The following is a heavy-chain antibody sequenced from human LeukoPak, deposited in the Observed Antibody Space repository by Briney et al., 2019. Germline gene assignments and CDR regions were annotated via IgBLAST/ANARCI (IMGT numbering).Heavy chain of an antibody. J-gene: IGHJ4*02. CDR3: SRFKARWITFFDS. D-gene: IGHD3-16*01. V-gene: IGHV3-49*03. CDR2: IRNKDYGETT. Sequence: GRSLRLSCTAAGFTFGDFALTWFRQAPGKGLEWIGFIRNKDYGETTEYAASVKGRFTISRDDSKGVAYLQMTSLKTEDTALFFFSRFKARWITFFDSWGQGTLVTASS. CDR1: GFTFGDFA.